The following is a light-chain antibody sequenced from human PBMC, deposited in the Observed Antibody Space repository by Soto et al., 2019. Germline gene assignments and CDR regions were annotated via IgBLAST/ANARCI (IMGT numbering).Light chain of an antibody. CDR1: QTISDW. V-gene: IGKV1-5*03. J-gene: IGKJ1*01. Sequence: DIQMAQYPSTLSASMGDRVSITCRASQTISDWLAWYQQKPGKAPKLLIYQASSLKSGVPSRFSGSGSGTEFTLTISTLQSDDFATYYCQQYSLYPWTFGQGTKVEI. CDR2: QAS. CDR3: QQYSLYPWT.